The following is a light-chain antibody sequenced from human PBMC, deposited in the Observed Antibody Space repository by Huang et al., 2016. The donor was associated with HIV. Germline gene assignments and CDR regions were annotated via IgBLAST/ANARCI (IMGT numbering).Light chain of an antibody. J-gene: IGKJ2*01. V-gene: IGKV3-15*01. CDR2: GAS. CDR1: PSIGSN. CDR3: QRYDNWPPYT. Sequence: EIVMTQSPATLSVSPGERATLSCRASPSIGSNLAWYQQRPGQAPRLLFSGASTRATGIPVRFSASGSGTEFTLTISSLQSEDFAVYYCQRYDNWPPYTFGQGTRLEIK.